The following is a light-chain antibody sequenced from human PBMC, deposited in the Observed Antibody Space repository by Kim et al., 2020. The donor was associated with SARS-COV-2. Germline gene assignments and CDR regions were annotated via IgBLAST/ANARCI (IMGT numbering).Light chain of an antibody. CDR1: QSVSEW. J-gene: IGKJ1*01. CDR3: QQYSSYSSWT. V-gene: IGKV1-5*03. Sequence: DIQMTQSPSTLSASVGDRVTITCRASQSVSEWLAWYQQKPGKAPNLLIYDSSTLESDIPSRFSGSGSGTEFTLTISSLQPDDFATYYCQQYSSYSSWTFGQGTKVEIK. CDR2: DSS.